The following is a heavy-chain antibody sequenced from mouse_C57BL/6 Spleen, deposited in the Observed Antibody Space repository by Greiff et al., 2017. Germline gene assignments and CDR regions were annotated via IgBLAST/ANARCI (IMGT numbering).Heavy chain of an antibody. CDR1: GYSITSGYY. V-gene: IGHV3-6*01. CDR3: ARDRDGYYNY. Sequence: EVKLQESGPGLVKPSQSLSLTCSVTGYSITSGYYWNWIRQFPGNKLEWMGYISYDGSNNYHPSLKNRISITRDTSKNQFFLKLNSVTTEDTATYYCARDRDGYYNYWGQGTTLTVSS. CDR2: ISYDGSN. D-gene: IGHD2-3*01. J-gene: IGHJ2*01.